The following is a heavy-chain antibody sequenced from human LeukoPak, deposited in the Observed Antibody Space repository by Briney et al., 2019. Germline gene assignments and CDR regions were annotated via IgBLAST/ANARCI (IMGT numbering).Heavy chain of an antibody. V-gene: IGHV3-43D*03. CDR1: GFTFDDYA. Sequence: GGSLRLSCAASGFTFDDYAMHWVRQAPGKGLEWVSIISWDGGSTYYADSVKGRFTISGDNSKNSLYLQMNSLRAEDTALYYCAKDISGGNSGFDYWGQGTLVTVSS. D-gene: IGHD4-23*01. CDR2: ISWDGGST. J-gene: IGHJ4*02. CDR3: AKDISGGNSGFDY.